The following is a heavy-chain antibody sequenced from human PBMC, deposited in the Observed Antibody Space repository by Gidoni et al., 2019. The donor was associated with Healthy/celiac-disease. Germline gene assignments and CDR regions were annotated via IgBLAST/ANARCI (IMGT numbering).Heavy chain of an antibody. CDR3: ARARGYCSSTSCYIEYFQH. D-gene: IGHD2-2*02. CDR2: IYYSGST. V-gene: IGHV4-31*03. J-gene: IGHJ1*01. Sequence: QVQLQESGPGLVKPSQTLSLPCTVSGGSISSGGYYWSWIRQHPGKGLEWIGYIYYSGSTYYNPSLKSRVTISVDTSKNQFSLKLSSVTAADTAVYYCARARGYCSSTSCYIEYFQHWGQGTLVTVSS. CDR1: GGSISSGGYY.